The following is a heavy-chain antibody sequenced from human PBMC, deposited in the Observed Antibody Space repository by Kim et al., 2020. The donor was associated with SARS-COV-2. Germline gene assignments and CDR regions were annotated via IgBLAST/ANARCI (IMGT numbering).Heavy chain of an antibody. V-gene: IGHV3-30*04. CDR1: GFTFSSYA. Sequence: GGSLRLSCAASGFTFSSYAMHWVRQAPGKGLEWVAVISYDGSNKYYADSVKGRFTISRDNSKNTLYLQMNSLRAEDTAVYYCARQGPMVRGGGDYFDYWG. J-gene: IGHJ4*01. CDR2: ISYDGSNK. CDR3: ARQGPMVRGGGDYFDY. D-gene: IGHD3-10*01.